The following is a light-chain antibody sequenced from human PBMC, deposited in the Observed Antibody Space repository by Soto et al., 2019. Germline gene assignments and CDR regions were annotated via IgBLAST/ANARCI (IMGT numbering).Light chain of an antibody. CDR1: SSDVGNYNR. V-gene: IGLV2-18*02. Sequence: QSALTQPPSVSGSPGQSVTISCTGTSSDVGNYNRVSWYQQPPGTAPKLMIYEVINRPSGVPDRFSGSKSGNTASLTISGLQAEDEDDYYCSSYTSSNTWVFGGGTKLTVL. J-gene: IGLJ2*01. CDR3: SSYTSSNTWV. CDR2: EVI.